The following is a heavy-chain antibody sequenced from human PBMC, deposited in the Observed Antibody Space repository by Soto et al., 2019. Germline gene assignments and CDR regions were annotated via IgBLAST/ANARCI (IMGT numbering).Heavy chain of an antibody. CDR2: MNPNSGNT. Sequence: QVQLVQSGAEVKKPGASVKVSCKASGYTFTSYDINWVRQATGQGLEWMGWMNPNSGNTGYAQKFWGRVTMTGNPSISTAYRELSSLRCEDAAVYYCARAVAGTLVVGYWGQGPLVTVSS. CDR3: ARAVAGTLVVGY. D-gene: IGHD6-19*01. CDR1: GYTFTSYD. V-gene: IGHV1-8*01. J-gene: IGHJ4*02.